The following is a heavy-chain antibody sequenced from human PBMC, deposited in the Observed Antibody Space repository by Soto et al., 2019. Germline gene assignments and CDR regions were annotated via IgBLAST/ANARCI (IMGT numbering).Heavy chain of an antibody. V-gene: IGHV3-66*01. J-gene: IGHJ3*02. CDR1: GFTVSSNY. CDR2: IYSGGST. CDR3: VDYGDSNAFDI. Sequence: GGSLRLSCAASGFTVSSNYMSWVRQAPGKGLEWVSVIYSGGSTYYADSVKGRFTISRDNSKNTLYLQMNSLRAEDTAVYYCVDYGDSNAFDIWGQGTMVTVSS. D-gene: IGHD4-17*01.